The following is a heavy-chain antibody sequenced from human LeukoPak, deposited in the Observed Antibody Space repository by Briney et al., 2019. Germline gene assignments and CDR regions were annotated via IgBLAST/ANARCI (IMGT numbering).Heavy chain of an antibody. Sequence: ASVKVSCKASGYTFTDYYIHWVRQAPGQGLEWMGWINPNSGDTDYTQKFQGRVTMTRDTCISTAYMELTRLRSDDTAVYYCTTLKENDYWGQGTLVTVSS. CDR2: INPNSGDT. CDR3: TTLKENDY. CDR1: GYTFTDYY. V-gene: IGHV1-2*02. J-gene: IGHJ4*02.